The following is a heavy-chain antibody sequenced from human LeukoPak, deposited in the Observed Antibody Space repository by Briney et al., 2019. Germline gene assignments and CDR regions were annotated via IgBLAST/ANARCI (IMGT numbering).Heavy chain of an antibody. Sequence: SETLSLTCTVSGYSISSGNYWGWIRQPPGKGPEWIGSISHSGSTYYNPSLKSRVTISVDTSKNQFSLKLSSVTAADTAVYYCARGFDYYDSSGYLSNWYFDLWGRGTLVTVSS. CDR3: ARGFDYYDSSGYLSNWYFDL. CDR2: ISHSGST. D-gene: IGHD3-22*01. V-gene: IGHV4-38-2*02. J-gene: IGHJ2*01. CDR1: GYSISSGNY.